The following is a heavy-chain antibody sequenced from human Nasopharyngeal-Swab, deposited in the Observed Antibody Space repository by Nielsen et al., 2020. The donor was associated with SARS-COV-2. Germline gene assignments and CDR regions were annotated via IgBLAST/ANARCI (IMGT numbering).Heavy chain of an antibody. D-gene: IGHD1-1*01. Sequence: ASAKVSCKASGYTFTSYAMNWVRQAPGQGLEWMGWINTNTGNPTYAQGFTGRFVFTLDTSVSTAYLQISSLKAEDTAVYYCARGSGWNDLGWFDPWGQGTLVTVSS. V-gene: IGHV7-4-1*02. CDR3: ARGSGWNDLGWFDP. J-gene: IGHJ5*02. CDR1: GYTFTSYA. CDR2: INTNTGNP.